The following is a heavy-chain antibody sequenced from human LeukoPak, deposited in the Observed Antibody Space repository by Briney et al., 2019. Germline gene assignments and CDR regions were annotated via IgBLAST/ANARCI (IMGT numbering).Heavy chain of an antibody. CDR1: GYTFTSYY. Sequence: ASVKVSCKASGYTFTSYYMHWVRQAPGQGLEWMGIINPSGGSTSYAQRFQGRVTMTRDTSTSTVYMELSSLRSEDTAVYYCARDISSTRGPVAAAGSIDYWGQGTLVTVSS. CDR3: ARDISSTRGPVAAAGSIDY. D-gene: IGHD6-13*01. J-gene: IGHJ4*02. V-gene: IGHV1-46*01. CDR2: INPSGGST.